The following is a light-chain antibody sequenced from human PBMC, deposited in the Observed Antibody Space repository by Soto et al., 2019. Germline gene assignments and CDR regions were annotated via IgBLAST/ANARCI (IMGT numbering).Light chain of an antibody. CDR2: DVH. J-gene: IGLJ2*01. Sequence: QSVLTQPASVSGSPGQSITISCTGTSSDVGGYDYVSWYQQHPGKAPKLIIFDVHNRPSGVSDRFSGSKSGNMASLTISGLQAEDEASYYCSSFTSSSTLVFGGGTKLTVL. CDR1: SSDVGGYDY. CDR3: SSFTSSSTLV. V-gene: IGLV2-14*03.